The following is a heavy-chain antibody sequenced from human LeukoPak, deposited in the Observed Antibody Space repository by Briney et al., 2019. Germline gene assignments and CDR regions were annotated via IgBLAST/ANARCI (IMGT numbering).Heavy chain of an antibody. V-gene: IGHV3-74*01. D-gene: IGHD1-26*01. Sequence: GGSLRLSCAASGFTFSNHWMHWVRQAPGRGLVWVSRIKSDGTYSDYADSVKGRFTVSRDNARHTLYLQMDSLRVEDTALYYCEPDRPSGGRALYYWSQGTLVAVPS. CDR2: IKSDGTYS. CDR1: GFTFSNHW. CDR3: EPDRPSGGRALYY. J-gene: IGHJ4*02.